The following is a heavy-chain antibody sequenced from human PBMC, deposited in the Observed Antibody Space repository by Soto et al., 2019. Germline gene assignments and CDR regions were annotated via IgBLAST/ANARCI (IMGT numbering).Heavy chain of an antibody. CDR1: GYIFSTYT. D-gene: IGHD3-22*01. CDR3: ARVSFETSGYAAY. J-gene: IGHJ4*02. CDR2: INAANGNT. Sequence: QVHLVQSGAEVKKPGASVKVSCKASGYIFSTYTMHWVRQAPGQRLEWMGWINAANGNTKYSQNFQGRVTISRDTSASTAYWELSRLRSEDTAVYYCARVSFETSGYAAYWGQGTRVTVSS. V-gene: IGHV1-3*01.